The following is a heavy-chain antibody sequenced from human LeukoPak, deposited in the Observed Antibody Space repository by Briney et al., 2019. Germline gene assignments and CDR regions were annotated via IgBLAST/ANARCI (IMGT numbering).Heavy chain of an antibody. D-gene: IGHD2-2*01. J-gene: IGHJ4*02. CDR3: ARGLVVPFEY. CDR1: GGSINFYY. CDR2: IYSTGST. V-gene: IGHV4-4*07. Sequence: KPSETLSLTCTVSGGSINFYYWSWIRQPAGKGLEWIGRIYSTGSTNYNPSLKSRVTISVDTSKNQFSLKLSSVTAADTAVYYCARGLVVPFEYWGQGTLVTVSS.